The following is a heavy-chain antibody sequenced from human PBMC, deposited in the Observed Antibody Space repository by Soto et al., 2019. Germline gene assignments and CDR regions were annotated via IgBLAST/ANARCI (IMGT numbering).Heavy chain of an antibody. D-gene: IGHD2-15*01. CDR2: ISSSGSTI. J-gene: IGHJ6*03. CDR1: GFTFSDYY. CDR3: AREDCSGGSCYSSDYYYYYMDA. Sequence: PGGSLRLSCAASGFTFSDYYMSWIRQAPGKGLEWVSYISSSGSTIYYADSVKGRFTISRDNAKNSLYLQMNSLRAEDTAVYYCAREDCSGGSCYSSDYYYYYMDAWGTGTPVTVS. V-gene: IGHV3-11*01.